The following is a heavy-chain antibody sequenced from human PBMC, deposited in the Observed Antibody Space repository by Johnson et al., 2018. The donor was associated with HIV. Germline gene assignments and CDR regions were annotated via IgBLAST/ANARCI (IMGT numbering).Heavy chain of an antibody. Sequence: VTLVESGGGLVQPGGSLRLSCAASGFTFSSNAMSWVRQAPGKGLEWVSGISGSGGSTYYADSVKGRFTSSSDNSKNTLYLQMNSLRAEDTAVYYCTTDLPYCTGGDCYNAFDLWGQGTMVTVSS. CDR2: ISGSGGST. CDR3: TTDLPYCTGGDCYNAFDL. CDR1: GFTFSSNA. D-gene: IGHD2-8*02. J-gene: IGHJ3*01. V-gene: IGHV3-23*04.